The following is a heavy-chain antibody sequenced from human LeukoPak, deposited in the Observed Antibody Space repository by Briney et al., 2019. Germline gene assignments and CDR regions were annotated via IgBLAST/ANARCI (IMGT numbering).Heavy chain of an antibody. Sequence: SETLSLTCTVSGGSISSGGYWWSWIRPYPGKGLEWIGYIYYSGSIYYNPSLRSRVTMSVDTSQNQYSLKLNSVTAADTAVYYCARAIVTPSGYVWYFDLWGRGTLVTVSS. CDR3: ARAIVTPSGYVWYFDL. J-gene: IGHJ2*01. CDR1: GGSISSGGYW. CDR2: IYYSGSI. D-gene: IGHD3-3*01. V-gene: IGHV4-31*03.